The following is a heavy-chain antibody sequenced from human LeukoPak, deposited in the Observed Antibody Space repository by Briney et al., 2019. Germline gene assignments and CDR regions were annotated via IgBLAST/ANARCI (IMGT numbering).Heavy chain of an antibody. V-gene: IGHV3-53*01. CDR1: GFTLSSNY. D-gene: IGHD3-10*01. CDR2: IYGGGST. CDR3: AKYDVSYGRPGGLAY. Sequence: GGSLRLSCAVSGFTLSSNYMSWVRQAPGKGLEWVVIIYGGGSTYYADFVKGWFTICRDNSKKTLYLQMDSLRAEDTAVYYCAKYDVSYGRPGGLAYWGQGTLVTVSS. J-gene: IGHJ4*02.